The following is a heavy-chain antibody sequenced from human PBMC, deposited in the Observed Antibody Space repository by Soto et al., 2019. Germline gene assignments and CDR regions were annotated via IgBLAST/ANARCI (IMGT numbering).Heavy chain of an antibody. CDR2: IIPIFGTA. CDR3: ARTFYNYYDSSGYRYFDY. V-gene: IGHV1-69*13. CDR1: GGTFSSYA. J-gene: IGHJ4*02. D-gene: IGHD3-22*01. Sequence: SVKVSCKGSGGTFSSYAISWVRQAPGQGLEWMGGIIPIFGTANYAQKFQGRVTITADESTSTAYMELSSLRSEDTAVYYCARTFYNYYDSSGYRYFDYWGQGTLVTVSS.